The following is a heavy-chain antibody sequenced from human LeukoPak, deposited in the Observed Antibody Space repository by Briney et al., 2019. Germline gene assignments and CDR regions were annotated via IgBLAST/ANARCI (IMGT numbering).Heavy chain of an antibody. Sequence: PGGSLRLYCAASGFTFSSYAMSWVRLAPGKGLEWVSAISGRGGSTYYADSVKGGFTIYRDNSKNKLYLQMNRLRAEDTAVYYCAKEPTGSSSYFFEYWGQRTVVTVSS. D-gene: IGHD6-6*01. V-gene: IGHV3-23*01. CDR1: GFTFSSYA. CDR2: ISGRGGST. J-gene: IGHJ4*02. CDR3: AKEPTGSSSYFFEY.